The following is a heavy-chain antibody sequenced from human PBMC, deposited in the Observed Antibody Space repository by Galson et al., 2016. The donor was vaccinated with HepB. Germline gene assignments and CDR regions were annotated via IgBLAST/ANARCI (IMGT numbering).Heavy chain of an antibody. CDR1: GFIFSSYP. J-gene: IGHJ4*02. D-gene: IGHD6-13*01. CDR2: ISFDGNRK. Sequence: SLRLSCAASGFIFSSYPMHWVRQAPGKGLEWVAAISFDGNRKYYVDSVKGRFSISRDNSRKTVDLEMSSLSTEDTAVYYCAREYIASAGSLGYWGQGTLVIVSS. V-gene: IGHV3-30-3*01. CDR3: AREYIASAGSLGY.